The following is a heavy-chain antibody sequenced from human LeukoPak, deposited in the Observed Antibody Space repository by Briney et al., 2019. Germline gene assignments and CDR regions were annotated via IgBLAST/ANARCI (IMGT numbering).Heavy chain of an antibody. V-gene: IGHV3-7*01. Sequence: GGSLRLSCAASGFTFSSYWMSWVRQAPGKGLEWVANIKQDGSEKYYVDSVKGRFTISRDNAKNSLYLQMNSLRAEDTAVYYCARSPSYSSSWYALDSWGQGTLVTVSS. CDR2: IKQDGSEK. J-gene: IGHJ4*02. CDR1: GFTFSSYW. D-gene: IGHD6-13*01. CDR3: ARSPSYSSSWYALDS.